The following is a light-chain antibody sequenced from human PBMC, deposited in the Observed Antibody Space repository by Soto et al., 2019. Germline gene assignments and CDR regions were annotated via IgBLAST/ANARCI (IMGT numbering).Light chain of an antibody. CDR3: HQYYISLFT. V-gene: IGKV4-1*01. CDR2: WAS. CDR1: QTVLYSSNNKNY. J-gene: IGKJ3*01. Sequence: DIVMTQSPDSLAVSLGERATINCKSSQTVLYSSNNKNYLAWYQQKPGQPPKLLIYWASTRESGVPDRFSGSGSGTDFTLTISSLQAEDVAVYYCHQYYISLFTFGPGTKVDIK.